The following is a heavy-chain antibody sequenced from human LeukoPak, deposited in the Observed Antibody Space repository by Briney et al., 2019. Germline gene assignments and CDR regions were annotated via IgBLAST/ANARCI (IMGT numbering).Heavy chain of an antibody. CDR3: ASSDYGDYAFDY. CDR2: IYYSGST. CDR1: GGSISSSSYY. J-gene: IGHJ4*02. D-gene: IGHD4-17*01. Sequence: SETLSLTCTVSGGSISSSSYYWGWIRQPPGKGLEWVGSIYYSGSTYYNPSLKSRVTISVDTSKNQFSLKLSSVTAADTAVYYCASSDYGDYAFDYWGQGTLVTVSS. V-gene: IGHV4-39*01.